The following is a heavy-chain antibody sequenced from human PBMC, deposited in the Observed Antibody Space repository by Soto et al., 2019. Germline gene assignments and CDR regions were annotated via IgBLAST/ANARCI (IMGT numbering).Heavy chain of an antibody. D-gene: IGHD2-15*01. CDR1: GFTFSGYY. J-gene: IGHJ4*02. V-gene: IGHV3-7*01. CDR2: IKQDGSEK. CDR3: ARGRSDDYFDY. Sequence: GGSLRLSCAASGFTFSGYYMTWVRQSPGRGLEWVANIKQDGSEKYYVDSLKGRFSISRDNAKKSLYLQMNSLRVEDTAVYYCARGRSDDYFDYWGQGTLVTVSS.